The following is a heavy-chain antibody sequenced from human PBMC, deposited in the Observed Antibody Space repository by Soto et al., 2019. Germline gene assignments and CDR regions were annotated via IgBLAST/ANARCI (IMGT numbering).Heavy chain of an antibody. D-gene: IGHD3-3*01. CDR1: GFTFSSYW. CDR3: ARGGSNYDFWSGYYYLGSWEEYYFDY. CDR2: IKQDGSEK. J-gene: IGHJ4*02. Sequence: EVQLVESGGGLVQPGGSLRLSCAASGFTFSSYWMSWVRQAPGKGLEWVANIKQDGSEKYYVDSVKGRFTISRDNAKNSLYLQMNRLRAEDTAVYYCARGGSNYDFWSGYYYLGSWEEYYFDYWGQGTLVTVSS. V-gene: IGHV3-7*01.